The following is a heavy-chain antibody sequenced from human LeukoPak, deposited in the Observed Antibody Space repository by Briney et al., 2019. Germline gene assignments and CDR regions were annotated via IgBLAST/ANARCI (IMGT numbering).Heavy chain of an antibody. CDR2: IYYSGST. Sequence: SETLSLTCAVYGGSFSGYYWSWIRQHPGKGLEWIGYIYYSGSTYYNPSLKSRVTISVDTSKNQFSLKLSSVTAADTAVYYCARDESGYGGFDFWGQGTLVTVSS. J-gene: IGHJ4*02. CDR1: GGSFSGYY. CDR3: ARDESGYGGFDF. V-gene: IGHV4-31*11. D-gene: IGHD5-12*01.